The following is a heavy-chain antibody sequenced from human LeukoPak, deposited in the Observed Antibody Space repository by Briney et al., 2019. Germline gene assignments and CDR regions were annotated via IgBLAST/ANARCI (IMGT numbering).Heavy chain of an antibody. CDR3: VRNRVVVPNGDWFDS. Sequence: GGSLRLSCVGSGFRFSDYGMTWVRQAPGKGLEWVATLKFDGIENYHVGSVAGRFTISRVNPKNSLYLQMNGLSAEDTAVYYCVRNRVVVPNGDWFDSWGRGTLVTVSS. CDR1: GFRFSDYG. D-gene: IGHD2-8*01. J-gene: IGHJ5*01. V-gene: IGHV3-7*01. CDR2: LKFDGIEN.